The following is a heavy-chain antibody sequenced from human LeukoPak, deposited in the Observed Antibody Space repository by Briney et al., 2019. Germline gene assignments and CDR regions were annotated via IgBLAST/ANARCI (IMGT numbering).Heavy chain of an antibody. CDR1: GFTFSSYW. Sequence: GSLRLSCAASGFTFSSYWMHWVRQAPGKGLVWVSRINSDGSSTSYADSVKGRFTISRDNAKNTLYLQMNSLRAEDTAVYYCARGPPDFWSGYSLDYWGQGTLVTVSS. D-gene: IGHD3-3*01. CDR3: ARGPPDFWSGYSLDY. J-gene: IGHJ4*02. V-gene: IGHV3-74*01. CDR2: INSDGSST.